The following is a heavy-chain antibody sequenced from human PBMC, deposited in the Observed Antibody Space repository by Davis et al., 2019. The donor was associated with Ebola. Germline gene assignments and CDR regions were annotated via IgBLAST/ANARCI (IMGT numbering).Heavy chain of an antibody. CDR1: GFTFDDYA. J-gene: IGHJ6*04. CDR3: AKDSYYYGMDV. CDR2: ISWNSGNI. V-gene: IGHV3-9*01. Sequence: PGGSLRLSCPPSGFTFDDYAMHWVRQAPGKGLEWVSGISWNSGNIGYADFVKGRFTISRDNAKNSLYLQMNSLRAEDTALYYCAKDSYYYGMDVWGKGTTVTVSS.